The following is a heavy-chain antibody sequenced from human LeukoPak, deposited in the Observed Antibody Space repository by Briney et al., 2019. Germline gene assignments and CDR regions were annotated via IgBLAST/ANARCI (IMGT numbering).Heavy chain of an antibody. D-gene: IGHD1-14*01. CDR3: ARDMSLRILFVKGYYGMDV. CDR2: ISSSSSYI. V-gene: IGHV3-21*01. CDR1: GFTFSSYS. Sequence: PGGSLRLSCAASGFTFSSYSMNWVRQAPGKGLEWVSSISSSSSYIYYADSVKGRFTISRDNAKNSLYLQMNSLRAEDTAVYYCARDMSLRILFVKGYYGMDVWGQGTTVTVSS. J-gene: IGHJ6*02.